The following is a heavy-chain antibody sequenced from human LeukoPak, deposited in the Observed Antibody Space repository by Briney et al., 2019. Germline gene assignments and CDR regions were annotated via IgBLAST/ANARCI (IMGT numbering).Heavy chain of an antibody. J-gene: IGHJ4*02. CDR3: ARDAMVRGVISRWDY. Sequence: PGGSLRLSCAASGFTFSCYEMNWVRQAPGKGLEWVSYISSSGSTIYYADSVKGRFTISRDNAKNSLYLQMNSLRAEDTAVYYCARDAMVRGVISRWDYWGQGTLVTVSS. D-gene: IGHD3-10*01. V-gene: IGHV3-48*03. CDR1: GFTFSCYE. CDR2: ISSSGSTI.